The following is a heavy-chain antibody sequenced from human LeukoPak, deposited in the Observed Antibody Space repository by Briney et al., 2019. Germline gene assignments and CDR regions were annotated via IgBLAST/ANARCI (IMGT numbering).Heavy chain of an antibody. J-gene: IGHJ4*02. CDR1: GFTFSSYA. Sequence: GGSLRLSCGASGFTFSSYAMSWVRQAPGKGLEWVSAISGSGGSTYYADSVKGRFTISIDNSKNTLYLQMNSLRAEDTAVYYCAKDLLLWFGESYFDYWGQGTLVTVSS. V-gene: IGHV3-23*01. CDR3: AKDLLLWFGESYFDY. CDR2: ISGSGGST. D-gene: IGHD3-10*01.